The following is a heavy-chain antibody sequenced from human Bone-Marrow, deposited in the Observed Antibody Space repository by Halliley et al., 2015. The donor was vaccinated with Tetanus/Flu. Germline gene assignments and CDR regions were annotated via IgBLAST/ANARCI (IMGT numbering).Heavy chain of an antibody. J-gene: IGHJ4*02. Sequence: LEWFGYISYSGRPYYNPSLKSRVSISIDTSKNQFSLSQISVTAADTAVYYCARSYSKIGHFDYWGQGTLVTVSS. V-gene: IGHV4-31*02. CDR3: ARSYSKIGHFDY. D-gene: IGHD4-4*01. CDR2: ISYSGRP.